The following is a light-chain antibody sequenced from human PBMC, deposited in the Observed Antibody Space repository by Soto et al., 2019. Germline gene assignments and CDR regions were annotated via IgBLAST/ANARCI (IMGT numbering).Light chain of an antibody. J-gene: IGKJ1*01. Sequence: DIQMTQSASTLSVSLGDRVTITCRASQSVSSWLAWFQQQPGKAPKLLIYKASSLQSGVSSRFSGGASGTESTLTISSLQPDDFATYYCQQYKTYWTFGPGTKVDIK. V-gene: IGKV1-5*03. CDR3: QQYKTYWT. CDR1: QSVSSW. CDR2: KAS.